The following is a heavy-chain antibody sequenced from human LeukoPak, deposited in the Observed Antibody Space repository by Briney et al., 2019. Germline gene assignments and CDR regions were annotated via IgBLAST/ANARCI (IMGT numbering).Heavy chain of an antibody. Sequence: TLSLTCAVSGGSISSGGYSWSWIRQPPGKGLEWIGYIYHSGSTYYNPSLKSRVTISVDRSKNQFSLKLSSVTAADTAVYYCARGTLLPKYYFDYWGQGTLVTVSS. J-gene: IGHJ4*02. CDR1: GGSISSGGYS. CDR2: IYHSGST. V-gene: IGHV4-30-2*01. D-gene: IGHD2-15*01. CDR3: ARGTLLPKYYFDY.